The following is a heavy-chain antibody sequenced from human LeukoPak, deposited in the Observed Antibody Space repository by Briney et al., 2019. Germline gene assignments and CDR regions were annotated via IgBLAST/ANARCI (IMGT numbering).Heavy chain of an antibody. CDR3: ATLTFDHYEKFYVIPL. J-gene: IGHJ6*02. CDR2: IIPMVDST. CDR1: GGTFGSYG. V-gene: IGHV1-69*04. D-gene: IGHD3-16*02. Sequence: SVKVSCKASGGTFGSYGISWVRQAPGQGLEGVGRIIPMVDSTDHAQKFEGRVTITADKAASTAYLELRRPRSEDTGVYDCATLTFDHYEKFYVIPLWARGTTVTVSS.